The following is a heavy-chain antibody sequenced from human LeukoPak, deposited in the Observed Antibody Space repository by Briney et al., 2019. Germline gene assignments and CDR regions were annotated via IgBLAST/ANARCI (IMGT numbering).Heavy chain of an antibody. CDR2: IYSGGGT. CDR3: VRRAGGYSHPYDY. D-gene: IGHD4-23*01. CDR1: GFTFSSYE. J-gene: IGHJ4*02. V-gene: IGHV3-53*01. Sequence: GGSLRLSCAASGFTFSSYEMNWVRQAPGKGLEWVSLIYSGGGTYYADSVRGRFTISRDDSKNTPYLQMNSLRAEDTAVYYCVRRAGGYSHPYDYWGQGTLVTVSS.